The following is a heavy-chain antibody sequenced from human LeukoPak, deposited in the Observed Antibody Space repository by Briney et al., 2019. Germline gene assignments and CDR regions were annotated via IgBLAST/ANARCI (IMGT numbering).Heavy chain of an antibody. CDR3: ARGPLLYSSGWYPVGYFDY. V-gene: IGHV3-53*01. J-gene: IGHJ4*03. CDR2: IYSGGST. Sequence: GGSLRLSCAASGFTVSSNYMSWVRQAPGKGLEWVSVIYSGGSTYYADSVKGRFTTSRDNSKNTLYLQMNSLRAEDTAVYYCARGPLLYSSGWYPVGYFDYWGQGTLVTVSS. D-gene: IGHD6-19*01. CDR1: GFTVSSNY.